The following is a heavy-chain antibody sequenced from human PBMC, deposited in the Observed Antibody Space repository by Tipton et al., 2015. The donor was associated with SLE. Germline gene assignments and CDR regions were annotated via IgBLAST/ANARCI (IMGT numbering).Heavy chain of an antibody. CDR2: IYCSGST. CDR1: GGSISSHY. J-gene: IGHJ4*02. V-gene: IGHV4-59*11. CDR3: ARSITGTTEDYFDY. D-gene: IGHD1-20*01. Sequence: TLSLTCTVSGGSISSHYWSWIRQPPGKGLEWIGYIYCSGSTNYNPSLKSRVTISVDTSKNQFSLKLSSVTAADTAVYYCARSITGTTEDYFDYWGQGTLVTVSS.